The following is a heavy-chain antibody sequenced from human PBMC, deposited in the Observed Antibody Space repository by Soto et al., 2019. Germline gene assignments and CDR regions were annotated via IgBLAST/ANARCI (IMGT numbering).Heavy chain of an antibody. D-gene: IGHD3-22*01. CDR3: ARDLSDYDSSGQGYYYYGMDV. CDR2: INPNSGGT. CDR1: GYTFTGYY. Sequence: ASVTVSGKASGYTFTGYYMHWVRQAPGQGLEWMGWINPNSGGTNYAQKFQGRVTMTRDTSISTAYMELSRLRSDDTAVYYCARDLSDYDSSGQGYYYYGMDVWGQGTTVTVSS. V-gene: IGHV1-2*02. J-gene: IGHJ6*02.